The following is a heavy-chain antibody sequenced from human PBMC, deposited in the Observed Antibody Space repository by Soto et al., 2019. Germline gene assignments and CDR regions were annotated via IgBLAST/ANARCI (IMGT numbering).Heavy chain of an antibody. J-gene: IGHJ3*02. D-gene: IGHD2-2*02. CDR1: GYTFTSYG. CDR3: ARGYCSSTSCYRAAFDI. V-gene: IGHV1-18*01. CDR2: ISAYNGNT. Sequence: GASVKVSCKASGYTFTSYGISWVRQAPGQGFEWMGWISAYNGNTNYAQKLQGRVTMTTDTSTSTAYMELRSLRSDDTAVYYCARGYCSSTSCYRAAFDIWGQGTMVTVSS.